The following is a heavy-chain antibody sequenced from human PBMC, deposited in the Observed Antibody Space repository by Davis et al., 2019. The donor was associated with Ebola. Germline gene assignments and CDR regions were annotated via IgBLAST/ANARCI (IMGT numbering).Heavy chain of an antibody. J-gene: IGHJ5*02. CDR1: GFSFSSYW. CDR3: AKEGLLWFGESNPAGWFDP. CDR2: ISYDGSNK. D-gene: IGHD3-10*01. V-gene: IGHV3-30*18. Sequence: GESLKISCAASGFSFSSYWMSWVRQAPGKGLEWVAVISYDGSNKYYADSVKGRFTISRDNSKNTLYLQMNSLRAEDTAVYYCAKEGLLWFGESNPAGWFDPWGQGTLVTVSS.